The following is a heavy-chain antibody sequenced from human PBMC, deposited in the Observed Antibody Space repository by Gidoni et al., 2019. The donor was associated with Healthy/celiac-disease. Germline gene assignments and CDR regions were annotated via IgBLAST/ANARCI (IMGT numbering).Heavy chain of an antibody. CDR3: ARDPYSYGYQDYYGMDV. CDR2: IIPIFGTA. CDR1: GGTFSSYA. J-gene: IGHJ6*02. D-gene: IGHD5-18*01. V-gene: IGHV1-69*01. Sequence: QVQLVQSGAEVKKPGSSVKVSCKASGGTFSSYAISWVRQAPGQGLEWRGGIIPIFGTANYEQKFQGRVTITADETTSTAYMELSSLRSEDTAVYYCARDPYSYGYQDYYGMDVWGQGTTVTVSS.